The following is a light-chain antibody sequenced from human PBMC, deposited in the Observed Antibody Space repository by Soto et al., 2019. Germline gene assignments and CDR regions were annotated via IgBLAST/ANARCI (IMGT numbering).Light chain of an antibody. J-gene: IGKJ4*01. CDR1: HDISKN. CDR2: ASP. CDR3: RQTKGFPLT. Sequence: FPMTQSPSSLSGSVVVRVSITCRARHDISKNLAWYQLNPGQSPIVLLFASPSLQTVVPSRFSASGSGTYFILTVGGLQPEDAATYCSRQTKGFPLTFGGGTKV. V-gene: IGKV1-12*01.